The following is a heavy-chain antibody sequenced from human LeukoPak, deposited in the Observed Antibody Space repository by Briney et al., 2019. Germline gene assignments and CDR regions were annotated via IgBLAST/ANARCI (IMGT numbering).Heavy chain of an antibody. CDR1: GFTFSSYG. Sequence: GGSLRLSCAASGFTFSSYGMHWVRQAAGKGLEWVAFIRYDGSNKYYADSVKGRFTISRDNSKNTLYLQMNSLRAEDTAVYYCAKDYYGSGSNPYYYYYYMDVWGKGTTVTISS. CDR3: AKDYYGSGSNPYYYYYYMDV. J-gene: IGHJ6*03. D-gene: IGHD3-10*01. CDR2: IRYDGSNK. V-gene: IGHV3-30*02.